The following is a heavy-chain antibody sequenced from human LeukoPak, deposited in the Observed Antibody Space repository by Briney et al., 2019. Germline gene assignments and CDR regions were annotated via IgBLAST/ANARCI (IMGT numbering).Heavy chain of an antibody. CDR2: IYTSGST. CDR3: ARGGKYYDILTGYYRDAYGMDV. Sequence: RTSETLSLTCTVSGGSISSYYWSWIRQPAGKGLEWIGRIYTSGSTNYNPSLKSRVTMPVDTSKNQFSLKLSSVTAADTAVYYCARGGKYYDILTGYYRDAYGMDVWGQGTTVTVSS. V-gene: IGHV4-4*07. CDR1: GGSISSYY. J-gene: IGHJ6*02. D-gene: IGHD3-9*01.